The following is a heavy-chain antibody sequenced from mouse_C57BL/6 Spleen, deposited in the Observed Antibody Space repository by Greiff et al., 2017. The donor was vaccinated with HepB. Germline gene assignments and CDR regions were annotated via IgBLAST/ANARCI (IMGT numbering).Heavy chain of an antibody. D-gene: IGHD1-1*01. CDR2: ISDGGSYT. V-gene: IGHV5-4*03. J-gene: IGHJ1*03. Sequence: EVNVVESGGGLVKPGGSLKLSCAASGFTFSSYAMSWVRQTPEKRLEWVATISDGGSYTYYPDNVKGRFTISRDNAKNNLYLQMSHLKSEDTAMYYCARGITTVVAHWYFDVWGTGTTVTVSS. CDR1: GFTFSSYA. CDR3: ARGITTVVAHWYFDV.